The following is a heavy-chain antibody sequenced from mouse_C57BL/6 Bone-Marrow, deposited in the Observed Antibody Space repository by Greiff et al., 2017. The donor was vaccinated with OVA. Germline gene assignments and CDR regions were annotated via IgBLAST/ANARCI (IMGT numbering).Heavy chain of an antibody. D-gene: IGHD2-5*01. CDR3: ARKYSNYYYAMDY. CDR1: GYAFSSSW. V-gene: IGHV1-82*01. CDR2: IYPGDGDT. J-gene: IGHJ4*01. Sequence: VQLQESGPELVKPGASVKISCKASGYAFSSSWMNWVKQRPGKGLEWIGRIYPGDGDTNYNGKFKGKATLTADKSSSTAYMQLSSLTSEDSAVYCCARKYSNYYYAMDYWGQGTSVTVSS.